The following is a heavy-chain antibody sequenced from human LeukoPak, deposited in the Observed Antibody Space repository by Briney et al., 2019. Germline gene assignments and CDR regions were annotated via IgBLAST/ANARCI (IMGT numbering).Heavy chain of an antibody. V-gene: IGHV3-66*01. Sequence: SGGSLRLSCAASGFTVSSNYMSWVRQAPGKGLEWVSVIYSGGSTYYADSVKGGFTISRDNSKNTLYLQMNSLRAEDTAVYYCARGAYSSSWYVWFDPWGQGTLVTVSS. D-gene: IGHD6-13*01. CDR1: GFTVSSNY. CDR3: ARGAYSSSWYVWFDP. CDR2: IYSGGST. J-gene: IGHJ5*02.